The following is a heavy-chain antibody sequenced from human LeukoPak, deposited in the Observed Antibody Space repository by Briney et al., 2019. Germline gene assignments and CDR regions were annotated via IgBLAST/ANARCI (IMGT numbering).Heavy chain of an antibody. V-gene: IGHV4-59*01. J-gene: IGHJ4*02. CDR2: IYYSGST. CDR1: GGSISSYY. Sequence: SETLSLTCTVSGGSISSYYWSRIRQPPGKGLEWIGYIYYSGSTNYNPSLKSRVTISVDTSKNQFSLKLSSVTAADTAVYYCARGFRGYDSSGYYFGFDYWGQGTLVTVSS. D-gene: IGHD3-22*01. CDR3: ARGFRGYDSSGYYFGFDY.